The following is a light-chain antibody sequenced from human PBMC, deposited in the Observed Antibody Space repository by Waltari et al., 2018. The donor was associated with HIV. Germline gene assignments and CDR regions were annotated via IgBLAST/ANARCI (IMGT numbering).Light chain of an antibody. Sequence: SSDLTQDPGVSVALGQTVRITCQGDSLRTYYAAWYQQRPGQAPNLVVYCTNNRPARIPDRFSGSTSGNTASLTITGAQAVYEADYYCGSRDSSGYSYGFGPGTKVTVL. V-gene: IGLV3-19*01. J-gene: IGLJ1*01. CDR2: CTN. CDR3: GSRDSSGYSYG. CDR1: SLRTYY.